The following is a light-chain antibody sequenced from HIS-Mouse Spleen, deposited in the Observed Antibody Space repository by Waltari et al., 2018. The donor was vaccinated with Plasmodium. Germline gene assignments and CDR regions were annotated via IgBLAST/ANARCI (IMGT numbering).Light chain of an antibody. CDR2: AAS. Sequence: DIQMTQSPSPLSASVGDRVTITCRASQGISNYLAWYQHKPGKVPKLLIYAASTLQSGVPSRFSGSGAGTDFTLTISSLQPEDVATYYCQKYNSAPWTFGQGTKVEIK. J-gene: IGKJ1*01. CDR3: QKYNSAPWT. CDR1: QGISNY. V-gene: IGKV1-27*01.